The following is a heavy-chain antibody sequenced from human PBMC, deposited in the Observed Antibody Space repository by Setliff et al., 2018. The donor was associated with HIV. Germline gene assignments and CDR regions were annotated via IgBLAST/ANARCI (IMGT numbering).Heavy chain of an antibody. Sequence: SETLSLTCTVSGGSISSSGPGYYWGWVRQPPGGGLEWIGSIYHSGRTYYNPSLKSRVTISVDTSKNQFSLKLTSVTAADTAVYYCARDQPQDYDSVTGYYTGRYFDYWGRGTLVTVSS. J-gene: IGHJ4*02. D-gene: IGHD3-9*01. V-gene: IGHV4-39*07. CDR3: ARDQPQDYDSVTGYYTGRYFDY. CDR2: IYHSGRT. CDR1: GGSISSSGPGYY.